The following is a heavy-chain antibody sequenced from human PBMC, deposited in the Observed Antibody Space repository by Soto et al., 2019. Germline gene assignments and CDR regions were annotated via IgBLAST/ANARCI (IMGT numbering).Heavy chain of an antibody. J-gene: IGHJ4*02. CDR3: ARLGFPGAIYFDS. V-gene: IGHV5-51*01. CDR1: GYNFTPFW. CDR2: IYPGDCET. Sequence: EVLLVQSGAGVKKPGESLRISFKGSGYNFTPFWIGWVRQVPGKGLEWMGIIYPGDCETKYSPDFEGQVTISADRSTNTAYLQWRSLRASDTAMYYCARLGFPGAIYFDSWGLGNLVTVSS.